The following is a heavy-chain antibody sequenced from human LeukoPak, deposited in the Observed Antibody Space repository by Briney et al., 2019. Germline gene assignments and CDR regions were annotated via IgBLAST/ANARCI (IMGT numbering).Heavy chain of an antibody. CDR1: GFMFSDYG. CDR2: IWNNGNNR. J-gene: IGHJ4*02. V-gene: IGHV3-33*01. Sequence: GGSLRLSCAASGFMFSDYGMHWVRQAPGKGLEWVAVIWNNGNNRYADSVRGRFTISRDDSKSTLYLQMDSLRVDDTAVYFCARDSVGIPTDFDFWGQGTLVTVSS. D-gene: IGHD1-26*01. CDR3: ARDSVGIPTDFDF.